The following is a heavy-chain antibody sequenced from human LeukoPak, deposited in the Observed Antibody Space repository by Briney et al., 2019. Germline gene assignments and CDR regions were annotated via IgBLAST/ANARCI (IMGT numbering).Heavy chain of an antibody. Sequence: GRSLRLSCAASGFTFSSYGMHWVRQAPGKGLEGVAVISYDGSNKYYADSVKGRFTISRDNSKSTLYLQMNSLRAEDTAVYYCAKDWRITIRGPFDYWGQGTLVTVSS. V-gene: IGHV3-30*18. CDR2: ISYDGSNK. CDR3: AKDWRITIRGPFDY. D-gene: IGHD3-3*01. CDR1: GFTFSSYG. J-gene: IGHJ4*02.